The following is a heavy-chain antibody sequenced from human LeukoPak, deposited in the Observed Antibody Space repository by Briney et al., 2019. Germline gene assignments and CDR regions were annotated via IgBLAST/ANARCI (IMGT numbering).Heavy chain of an antibody. Sequence: PGGSLRLSCAASGFTVSSNYMSWVRQAPGKGLEWVSVIYSGGSTYYADSVKGRFTISRDSSKNTLYLQMNSLRAEDTAVYYCARHDYGDYGIDYWGQGTLVTVSS. CDR1: GFTVSSNY. J-gene: IGHJ4*02. CDR2: IYSGGST. CDR3: ARHDYGDYGIDY. V-gene: IGHV3-53*01. D-gene: IGHD4-17*01.